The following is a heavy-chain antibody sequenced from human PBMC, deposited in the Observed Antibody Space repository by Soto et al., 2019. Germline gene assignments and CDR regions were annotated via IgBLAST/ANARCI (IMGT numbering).Heavy chain of an antibody. V-gene: IGHV4-30-2*01. CDR1: GGSISSGGHS. Sequence: QLQLRESGSGLVKPSQTLSLTCTVSGGSISSGGHSWSWTRQPPGKGLEWIGYIYHSGSTYYSPSLKSRVTIPADRSKNQFSLTLSSVTAADTAVYYCARLDTSAIALDYWGQGTLVTVSS. D-gene: IGHD3-22*01. CDR2: IYHSGST. J-gene: IGHJ4*02. CDR3: ARLDTSAIALDY.